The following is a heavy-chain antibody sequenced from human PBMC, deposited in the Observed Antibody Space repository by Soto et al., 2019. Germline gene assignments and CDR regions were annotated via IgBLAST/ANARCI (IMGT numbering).Heavy chain of an antibody. D-gene: IGHD3-16*02. CDR1: GFTFSSYA. V-gene: IGHV3-21*01. Sequence: KTGGSLRLSCVASGFTFSSYAMNWVRQAPGQGLEWVSSILGSSAYIHYADSVKGRFTVSRDNDKSSLFLQMDGLRAEDTAVYYCVRAFQDYLWGTYPSHYWGQGILVTVSS. CDR3: VRAFQDYLWGTYPSHY. J-gene: IGHJ4*02. CDR2: ILGSSAYI.